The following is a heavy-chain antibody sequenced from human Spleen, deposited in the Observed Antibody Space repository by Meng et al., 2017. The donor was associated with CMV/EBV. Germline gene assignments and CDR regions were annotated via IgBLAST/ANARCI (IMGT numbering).Heavy chain of an antibody. V-gene: IGHV4-4*07. CDR1: GGYIKNWF. CDR2: VYINDNT. Sequence: QVRLQGPGPGLVKPSETLSLTCTVSGGYIKNWFWSWIRQPAGKKLEWIGRVYINDNTNYNPSFRSRVIMSVDASNNQFSLKLTSVTAADTAVYYCATGSGDFDHWGQGTLVTVSS. J-gene: IGHJ4*02. CDR3: ATGSGDFDH. D-gene: IGHD1-26*01.